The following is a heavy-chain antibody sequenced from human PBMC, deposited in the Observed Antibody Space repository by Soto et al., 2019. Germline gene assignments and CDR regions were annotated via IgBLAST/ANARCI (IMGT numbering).Heavy chain of an antibody. J-gene: IGHJ3*02. D-gene: IGHD6-19*01. CDR3: ARDIAVAGPYDAFDI. CDR1: GYSFTNFH. CDR2: ISAYNGNT. Sequence: ASVKVSCKASGYSFTNFHIHWVRQAPGQGLEWMGWISAYNGNTNYAQKLQGRVTMTTDTSTSTAYMELRSLRSDDTAVYYCARDIAVAGPYDAFDIWGQGTMVTVSS. V-gene: IGHV1-18*01.